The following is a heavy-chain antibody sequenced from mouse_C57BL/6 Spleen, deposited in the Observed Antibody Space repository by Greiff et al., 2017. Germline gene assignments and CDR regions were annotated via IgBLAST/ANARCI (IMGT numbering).Heavy chain of an antibody. CDR1: GFTFSDFY. D-gene: IGHD1-1*01. Sequence: EVKLVESGGGLVQSGRSLRLSCATSGFTFSDFYMEWVRQAPGKGLEWIAASRNKANDYTTEYSASVKGRFIVSRDTSQSILYLQMNALRAEDTAIYYCARDAGGGSSPYWYFDVWGTGTTVTVSS. V-gene: IGHV7-1*01. J-gene: IGHJ1*03. CDR2: SRNKANDYTT. CDR3: ARDAGGGSSPYWYFDV.